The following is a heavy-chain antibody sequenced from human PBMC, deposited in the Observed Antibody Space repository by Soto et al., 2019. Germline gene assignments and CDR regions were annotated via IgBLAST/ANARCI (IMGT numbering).Heavy chain of an antibody. J-gene: IGHJ6*02. V-gene: IGHV3-30*09. Sequence: ESGGGEVQPGRSLRLSCAASGFKYTDFALHWVRQAPGKGLEWVAIISYAGSDKYYADSVKGRFVISRDNPKNTLYLEMNSLRPEGTAVYFCARRSWDSYYAIDVWGQGTTVTVFS. D-gene: IGHD3-22*01. CDR1: GFKYTDFA. CDR3: ARRSWDSYYAIDV. CDR2: ISYAGSDK.